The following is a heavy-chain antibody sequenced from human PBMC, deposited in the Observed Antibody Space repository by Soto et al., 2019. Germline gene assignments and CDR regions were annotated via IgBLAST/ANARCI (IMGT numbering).Heavy chain of an antibody. CDR1: GYTFSDYF. Sequence: ASVKVSCKASGYTFSDYFIQWLRQAPGQGLEWVAWINPKTAATNYAKKFQDRVTVTSDTSFSTAYLELTRLRPDDTALYYCARIKWGLDYYSGMDVRGQGTAVTVSS. CDR2: INPKTAAT. V-gene: IGHV1-2*02. CDR3: ARIKWGLDYYSGMDV. D-gene: IGHD1-26*01. J-gene: IGHJ6*02.